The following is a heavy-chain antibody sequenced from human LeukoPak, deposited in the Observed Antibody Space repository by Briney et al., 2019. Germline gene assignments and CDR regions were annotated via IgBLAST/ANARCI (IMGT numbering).Heavy chain of an antibody. CDR3: ARDIAYSSGWYYFAY. D-gene: IGHD6-19*01. V-gene: IGHV3-21*01. CDR1: GFTFSSYS. CDR2: ISSSSSYI. J-gene: IGHJ4*02. Sequence: GGSLRLSCAASGFTFSSYSMNWVRQAPGKGLEWVSSISSSSSYIYYADSVKGRFTISRDHAKNSLYLQMNSLRAEDTAVYYCARDIAYSSGWYYFAYWGQGTLVTVSS.